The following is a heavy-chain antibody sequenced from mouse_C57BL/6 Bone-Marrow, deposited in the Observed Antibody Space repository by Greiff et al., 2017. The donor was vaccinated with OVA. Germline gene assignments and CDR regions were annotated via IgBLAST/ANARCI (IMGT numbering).Heavy chain of an antibody. J-gene: IGHJ1*03. CDR3: AREGGGTDWYFDV. CDR2: IYPRSGNT. V-gene: IGHV1-81*01. D-gene: IGHD4-1*01. Sequence: VQLQQSGAELARPGASVKLSCKASGYTFTSYGISWVKQRTGQGLEWIGEIYPRSGNTYYNEKFKGKATLTADKSSSTAYMELRSLTSEDSAVYFCAREGGGTDWYFDVWGTGTTVTVSS. CDR1: GYTFTSYG.